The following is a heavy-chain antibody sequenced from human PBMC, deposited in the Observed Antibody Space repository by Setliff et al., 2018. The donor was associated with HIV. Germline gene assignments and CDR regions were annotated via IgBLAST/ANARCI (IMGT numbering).Heavy chain of an antibody. Sequence: PGGSLRLSCAVSGFTFTTYWMTWVRQAPGKGLEWVGFIRHKAYGGTAEYDASVKGRFTISRDDSKSITYLQMNGLQTEDTAIYYCTRESGGKIDYWGQGTLVTVSS. V-gene: IGHV3-49*04. J-gene: IGHJ4*02. D-gene: IGHD2-15*01. CDR3: TRESGGKIDY. CDR1: GFTFTTYW. CDR2: IRHKAYGGTA.